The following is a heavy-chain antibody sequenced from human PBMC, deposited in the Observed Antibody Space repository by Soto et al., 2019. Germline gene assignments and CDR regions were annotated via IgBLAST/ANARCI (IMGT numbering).Heavy chain of an antibody. J-gene: IGHJ3*02. V-gene: IGHV4-59*01. CDR3: AGSPLDLLLFRAFDI. Sequence: QVQLQESGPGLVKPSETLSLTCTVSGGSISSYYWSWIRQPPGKGLEWIGYIYYSGSTNYNPSLKSRVPISVDTSKNQFSLKLSSVTAADTAVYYCAGSPLDLLLFRAFDIWGQGTMVTVSS. D-gene: IGHD2-21*02. CDR1: GGSISSYY. CDR2: IYYSGST.